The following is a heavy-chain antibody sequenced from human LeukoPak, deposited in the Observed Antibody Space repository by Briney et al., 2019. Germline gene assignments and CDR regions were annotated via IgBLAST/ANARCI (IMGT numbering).Heavy chain of an antibody. D-gene: IGHD6-19*01. CDR3: ARDPPLGSGWSQNYFDY. CDR2: ISYDGGNI. V-gene: IGHV3-30*04. Sequence: GGSLRLSCAPSGFTFDNYAVHWVRQAPGKGLEWVALISYDGGNIDYADSVQGRFTISRDNSKNTLYLQMNSLRPEDTAVYYCARDPPLGSGWSQNYFDYWGQRTLVTVS. CDR1: GFTFDNYA. J-gene: IGHJ4*02.